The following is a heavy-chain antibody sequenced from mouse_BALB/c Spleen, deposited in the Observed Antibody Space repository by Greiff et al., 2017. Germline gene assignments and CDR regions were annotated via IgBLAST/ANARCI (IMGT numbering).Heavy chain of an antibody. V-gene: IGHV1-80*01. D-gene: IGHD1-1*01. CDR3: ARSGLRYFDV. J-gene: IGHJ1*01. CDR1: GYAFSSYW. Sequence: VQLQQSGAELVRPGSSVKISCKASGYAFSSYWMNWVKQRPGQGLEWIGQIYPGDGDTNYNGKFKGKATLTADKSSSTAYMQLSSLTSEDSAVYFCARSGLRYFDVWGAGTTVTVSS. CDR2: IYPGDGDT.